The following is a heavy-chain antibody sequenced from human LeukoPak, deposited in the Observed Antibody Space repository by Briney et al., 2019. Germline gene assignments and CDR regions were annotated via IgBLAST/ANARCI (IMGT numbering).Heavy chain of an antibody. CDR3: VRQGDGSGWLFHY. Sequence: GESLKISCKGSGYPFTTYWIGWVRQMPGKGLEWMGVVYPGDSYTRCSPPFQGQVTISADKSISTAYLQWSSMKASDGAMYYCVRQGDGSGWLFHYWGQGTLVTVSS. J-gene: IGHJ4*02. CDR2: VYPGDSYT. V-gene: IGHV5-51*01. CDR1: GYPFTTYW. D-gene: IGHD6-19*01.